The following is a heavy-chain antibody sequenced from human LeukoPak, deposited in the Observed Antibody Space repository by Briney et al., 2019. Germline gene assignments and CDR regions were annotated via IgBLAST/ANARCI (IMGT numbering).Heavy chain of an antibody. CDR3: ARSGYVGDNYYYYYMDV. CDR1: GGTFSSYA. V-gene: IGHV1-69*05. J-gene: IGHJ6*03. CDR2: IIPIFGTA. D-gene: IGHD3-10*02. Sequence: ASVKVSCKASGGTFSSYAISWVRQAPGQGLEWMGGIIPIFGTANYAQKFQGRVTITTDESTSTAYMELSSLRSEDTAVYYCARSGYVGDNYYYYYMDVWGKGTTVTVSS.